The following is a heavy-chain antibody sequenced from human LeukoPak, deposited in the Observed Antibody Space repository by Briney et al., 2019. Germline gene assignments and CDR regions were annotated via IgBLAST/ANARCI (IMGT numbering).Heavy chain of an antibody. CDR3: ARVGDHYHWNLDL. CDR2: LYSGGTT. J-gene: IGHJ2*01. CDR1: GFTVSPKY. Sequence: GGSLRLSCAASGFTVSPKYMNWVRQAPGKGLEWVSILYSGGTTYYADSVKGRFTISRDTSKNTGSLQMTSLRAEDTAVYFCARVGDHYHWNLDLWGRGTLVTVSS. D-gene: IGHD3-10*01. V-gene: IGHV3-53*01.